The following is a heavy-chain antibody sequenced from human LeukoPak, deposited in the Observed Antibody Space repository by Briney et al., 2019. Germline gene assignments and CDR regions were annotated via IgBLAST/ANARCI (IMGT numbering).Heavy chain of an antibody. CDR2: ISGSGDRT. CDR3: AKERSSGWPFDY. V-gene: IGHV3-23*01. CDR1: GFTFSSYA. Sequence: GGSLRLSCAAPGFTFSSYAMSWVRQAPGKGLERVSGISGSGDRTHDADSVKGRFTLSRDNSKNTVYLKMNSRRADDTAVYYCAKERSSGWPFDYWGQGTLVTVSS. D-gene: IGHD6-19*01. J-gene: IGHJ4*02.